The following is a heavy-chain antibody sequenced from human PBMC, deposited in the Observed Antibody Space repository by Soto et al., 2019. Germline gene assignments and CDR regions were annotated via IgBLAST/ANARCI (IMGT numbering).Heavy chain of an antibody. V-gene: IGHV1-69*13. CDR3: ARDSSTIFGVVIPNWFDP. J-gene: IGHJ5*02. Sequence: VASVKVSCKASGGTFSSYAISWVRQAPGQGLEWMGGIIPIFGTANYAQKFQGRVTITADESTSTAYMELSSLRSEDTAVYYCARDSSTIFGVVIPNWFDPWGQGTLVTVSS. D-gene: IGHD3-3*01. CDR1: GGTFSSYA. CDR2: IIPIFGTA.